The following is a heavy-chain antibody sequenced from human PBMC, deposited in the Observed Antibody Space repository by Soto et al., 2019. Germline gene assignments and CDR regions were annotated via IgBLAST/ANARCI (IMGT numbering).Heavy chain of an antibody. CDR1: GFTFSSYG. V-gene: IGHV3-30*03. Sequence: QVQLVEYGGGVVQPGRSLRLSCAASGFTFSSYGMHWIRQAPGKGLEWVAVISYDGSNKYYADSVKGRFTISRDNSKNTLDLQMNSLRGEDTAVYYCARDGNYYDRSGPCFDYWGQGTLVTVSS. D-gene: IGHD3-22*01. J-gene: IGHJ4*02. CDR3: ARDGNYYDRSGPCFDY. CDR2: ISYDGSNK.